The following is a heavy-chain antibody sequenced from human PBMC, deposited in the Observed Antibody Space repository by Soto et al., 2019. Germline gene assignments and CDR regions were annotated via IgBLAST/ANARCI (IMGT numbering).Heavy chain of an antibody. CDR2: VKSKNDGGTT. J-gene: IGHJ4*01. Sequence: GGSQRLSNAASGFTFSNAWVNWVRQAPGKGLEWVGRVKSKNDGGTTDFAAPVKGRFAISRDDSKNMVYLEMNSLQTEDTAIYYCTTDSYITSIIVRFDYWGHGTLVTVSS. CDR1: GFTFSNAW. D-gene: IGHD3-22*01. CDR3: TTDSYITSIIVRFDY. V-gene: IGHV3-15*07.